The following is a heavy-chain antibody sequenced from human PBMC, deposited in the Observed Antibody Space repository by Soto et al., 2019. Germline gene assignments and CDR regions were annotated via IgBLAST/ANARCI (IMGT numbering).Heavy chain of an antibody. Sequence: VASVKVSCKASGGTFDKFIMNWVRQTPGRGLEWMGGIVPMLGTPTYAEKFKGRVRISATGLATTTYMEVTSLRSEDTAIYYCARNGTYGSSRSHYSGMDVWGQGXTVTVYS. CDR1: GGTFDKFI. V-gene: IGHV1-69*13. CDR3: ARNGTYGSSRSHYSGMDV. J-gene: IGHJ6*02. D-gene: IGHD3-10*01. CDR2: IVPMLGTP.